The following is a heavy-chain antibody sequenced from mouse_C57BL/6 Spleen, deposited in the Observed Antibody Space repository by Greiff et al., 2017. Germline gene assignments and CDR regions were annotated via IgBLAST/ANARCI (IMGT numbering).Heavy chain of an antibody. CDR1: GYTFTDYN. CDR2: INPNNGGT. D-gene: IGHD1-1*01. V-gene: IGHV1-22*01. Sequence: VQLQQSGPELVKPGASVKMSCKASGYTFTDYNMHWVKQSHGKSLEWIGYINPNNGGTSYNQKFKGKATLTVNKSSSTAYMELRSLTSEDSAVYYCARGPDYYDYAMDYWGQGTSVTVSS. J-gene: IGHJ4*01. CDR3: ARGPDYYDYAMDY.